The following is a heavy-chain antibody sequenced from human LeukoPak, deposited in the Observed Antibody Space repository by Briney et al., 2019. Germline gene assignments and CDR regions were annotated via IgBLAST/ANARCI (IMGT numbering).Heavy chain of an antibody. CDR1: GFTFSSYG. V-gene: IGHV3-30*18. CDR2: ISYDGSNK. D-gene: IGHD3-10*01. CDR3: AKGGYYGSGSYYDFDY. Sequence: GGSLRLSCAASGFTFSSYGMHWVRQAPGKGPEWVAVISYDGSNKYYADSVKGRFTISRDNSKNTLYLQMNSLRAEDTAVYYCAKGGYYGSGSYYDFDYWGQGTLVTVSS. J-gene: IGHJ4*02.